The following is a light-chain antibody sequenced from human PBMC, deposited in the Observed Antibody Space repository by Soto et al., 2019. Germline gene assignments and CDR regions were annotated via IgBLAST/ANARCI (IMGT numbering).Light chain of an antibody. CDR1: QSVSSNY. V-gene: IGKV3-20*01. Sequence: EIVLTQSPGTLSLSPGERATLSCRASQSVSSNYLAWYQQKPGQAPRLLVYGASIRATGIPDRFSGSGSGTDVTLTISRVEPEDFAVYYCQHYGSSPPLTFGGGTKVDIK. CDR3: QHYGSSPPLT. CDR2: GAS. J-gene: IGKJ4*01.